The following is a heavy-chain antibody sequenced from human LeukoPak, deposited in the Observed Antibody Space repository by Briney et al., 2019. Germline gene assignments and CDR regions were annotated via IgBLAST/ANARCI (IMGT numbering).Heavy chain of an antibody. Sequence: GGSLRLSRAASGFAFSSYAMSWVRQAPGKGLEWVSAISGSGGSTYYADSVKGRFAISRDNSKNTLYLQMHSLRAEDTAVYYCAKSVTADPWGQGTLVTVSS. J-gene: IGHJ5*02. CDR3: AKSVTADP. V-gene: IGHV3-23*01. CDR1: GFAFSSYA. D-gene: IGHD2-21*02. CDR2: ISGSGGST.